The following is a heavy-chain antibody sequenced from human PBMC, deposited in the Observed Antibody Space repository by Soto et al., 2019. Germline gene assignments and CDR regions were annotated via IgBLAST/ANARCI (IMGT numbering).Heavy chain of an antibody. Sequence: ASVKVSCKASGYTFTSYAMHWVRQAPGQRLEWMGWINAGNGNTKYSQKFQGRVTITRDTSASTAYMELSSLRSEDTAVYYCARGLWFGELFYYYYYMDVWGKGTTVTVS. D-gene: IGHD3-10*01. CDR3: ARGLWFGELFYYYYYMDV. CDR1: GYTFTSYA. J-gene: IGHJ6*03. CDR2: INAGNGNT. V-gene: IGHV1-3*01.